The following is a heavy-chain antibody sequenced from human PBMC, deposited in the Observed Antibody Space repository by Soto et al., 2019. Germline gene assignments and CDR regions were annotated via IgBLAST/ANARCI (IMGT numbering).Heavy chain of an antibody. V-gene: IGHV3-23*01. J-gene: IGHJ6*03. CDR2: LSGSGGST. D-gene: IGHD2-2*01. CDR3: AKEVYCSSTSCYYYMDV. CDR1: GFTFSSYA. Sequence: EVQLLESGGGLVQPGGSLRLSCAASGFTFSSYAMNWVRQAPGKGLEWVSALSGSGGSTYYADSVKGRFTISRDNSKNTLYLQMNSLRADDTAVYYCAKEVYCSSTSCYYYMDVWGKGTTVTVSS.